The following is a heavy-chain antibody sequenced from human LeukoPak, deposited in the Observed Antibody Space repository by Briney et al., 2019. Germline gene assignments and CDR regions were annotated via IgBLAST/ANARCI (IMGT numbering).Heavy chain of an antibody. CDR1: GGSFSGYY. J-gene: IGHJ4*02. CDR3: ARSRQKGDFDY. V-gene: IGHV4-34*01. Sequence: SETLSLTCAVYGGSFSGYYWSWIRQPPGKGLEWIGEINHSGSTIYNPSLKSRVTISVDTSKNQFSLKLSSVTAADTAVYYCARSRQKGDFDYWGQGTLVTVSS. CDR2: INHSGST. D-gene: IGHD2-2*01.